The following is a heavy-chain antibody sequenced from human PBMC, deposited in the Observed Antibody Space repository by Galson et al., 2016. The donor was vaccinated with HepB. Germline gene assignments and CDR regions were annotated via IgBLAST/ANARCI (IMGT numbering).Heavy chain of an antibody. J-gene: IGHJ4*02. CDR1: GIIFSGHL. CDR3: VRIPWRISPTDGNADY. V-gene: IGHV3-64D*06. D-gene: IGHD2/OR15-2a*01. Sequence: SLRLSCAVSGIIFSGHLMHWVRQAPGKGLEYVSAISGNGGDTYYADYVKGRFTISRDNSKNTVYLQMSSLRADDTAVYFCVRIPWRISPTDGNADYWGQGTLVTVSS. CDR2: ISGNGGDT.